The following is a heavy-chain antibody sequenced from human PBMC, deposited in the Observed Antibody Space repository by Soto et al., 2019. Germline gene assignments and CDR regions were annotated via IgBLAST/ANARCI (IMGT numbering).Heavy chain of an antibody. D-gene: IGHD2-15*01. V-gene: IGHV3-74*01. CDR1: GFTFSRYC. Sequence: EVQLVESGGGLVQPGGSLRLSCAASGFTFSRYCMHWVRQPPGKWLVWVSRINSDGSSTSYADSVKGRFTISRDNAKNTLYLQMNSLRAEDTAVYYCVRTSLVVAAATREDYWGQGTLVTVSS. CDR3: VRTSLVVAAATREDY. J-gene: IGHJ4*02. CDR2: INSDGSST.